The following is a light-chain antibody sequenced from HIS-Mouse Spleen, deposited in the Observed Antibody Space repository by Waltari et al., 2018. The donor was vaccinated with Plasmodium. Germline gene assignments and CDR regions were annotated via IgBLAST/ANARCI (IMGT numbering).Light chain of an antibody. CDR1: QSVCSN. CDR2: GAS. V-gene: IGKV3-15*01. CDR3: QQYNNWSFT. J-gene: IGKJ3*01. Sequence: EIVMTQSPATLSVSPGERATPSCRASQSVCSNLAWYQQKPGQAPRLLIYGASTRATGIPARFSGSGSGTEFTLTISSLQSEDFAVYYCQQYNNWSFTFGPGTKVDIK.